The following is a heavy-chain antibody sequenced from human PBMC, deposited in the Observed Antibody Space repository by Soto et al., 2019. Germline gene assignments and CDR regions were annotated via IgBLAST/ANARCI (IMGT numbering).Heavy chain of an antibody. CDR3: ARAFWSGSFDY. V-gene: IGHV4-59*01. Sequence: RSLTCTVSGGSISSYYWSWIRQPPGKGLEWIGYIYYSGSTNYNPSLKSRVTISVDTSKNQFSLKLGSVTAADTAVYYCARAFWSGSFDYWGQGTLVTVSS. J-gene: IGHJ4*02. D-gene: IGHD3-3*01. CDR1: GGSISSYY. CDR2: IYYSGST.